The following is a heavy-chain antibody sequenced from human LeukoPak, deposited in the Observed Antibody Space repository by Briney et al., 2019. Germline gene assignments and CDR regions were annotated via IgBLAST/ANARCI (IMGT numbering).Heavy chain of an antibody. J-gene: IGHJ4*02. CDR1: GFTFSRCG. D-gene: IGHD4-17*01. CDR2: ISGSGGST. Sequence: PGGSLRLSCAASGFTFSRCGMSWVRQAPGKGLEWVSAISGSGGSTFYADSVKGRFTISRDNSKNTLYLQMNGLRVEDTAVYYCAKDRYGDHYFDYWGQGSLVTVSS. V-gene: IGHV3-23*01. CDR3: AKDRYGDHYFDY.